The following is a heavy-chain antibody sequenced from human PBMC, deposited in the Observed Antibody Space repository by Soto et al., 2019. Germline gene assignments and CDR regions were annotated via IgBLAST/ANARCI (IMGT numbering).Heavy chain of an antibody. J-gene: IGHJ5*02. CDR3: ARHVADYDFWSGPNWFDP. CDR1: GGSISSYY. D-gene: IGHD3-3*01. V-gene: IGHV4-59*08. CDR2: IYYSGST. Sequence: SETLSLTCTVSGGSISSYYWSWIRQPPGKGLEWIGYIYYSGSTNYNPSLKSRVTISVDTSKNQFSLKLSSVTAADTAVYYCARHVADYDFWSGPNWFDPWGQGTLVTVS.